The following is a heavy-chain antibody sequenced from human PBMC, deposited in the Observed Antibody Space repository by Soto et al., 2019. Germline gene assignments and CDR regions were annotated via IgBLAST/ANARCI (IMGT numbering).Heavy chain of an antibody. CDR1: GYTFTGYY. CDR3: ARDHEVTRYSSGWYYYYGMDV. V-gene: IGHV1-2*04. J-gene: IGHJ6*02. Sequence: EKVSCKASGYTFTGYYMHWVRQAPGQGLEWMGWINPNSGGTNYAQKFQGCVTMTRDTSISTAYMELSRLRSDDTAVYYCARDHEVTRYSSGWYYYYGMDVWGQGTTVTVSS. D-gene: IGHD6-19*01. CDR2: INPNSGGT.